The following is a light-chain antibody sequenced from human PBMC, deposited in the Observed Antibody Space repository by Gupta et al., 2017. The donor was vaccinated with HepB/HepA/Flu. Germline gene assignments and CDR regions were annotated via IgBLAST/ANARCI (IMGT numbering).Light chain of an antibody. CDR1: RSISSSS. J-gene: IGKJ4*01. CDR2: ATS. Sequence: FVFTKSPRTLSLSPGERPTLPSRASRSISSSSLACHRQIPGQAPRLLIYATSNTAAGISDRFSGSGSGTDFTLTISILDPEDFAVYCCQHHSSSPITFGGGTTVEIK. CDR3: QHHSSSPIT. V-gene: IGKV3-20*01.